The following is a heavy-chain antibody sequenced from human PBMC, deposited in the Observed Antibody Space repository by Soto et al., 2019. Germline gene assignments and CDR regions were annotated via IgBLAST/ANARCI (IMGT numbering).Heavy chain of an antibody. Sequence: EVQLVESGGGLVKPGGSLRLSCAASGFTFSTYSMNWVRQAPGKGLEWVSGISWNSGSIGYADSVKGRFTISRDNAKNSLYLQMNSLRAEDTALYYCAKGGVVMRAAFDIWGQGTMVTVSS. CDR3: AKGGVVMRAAFDI. CDR2: ISWNSGSI. CDR1: GFTFSTYS. V-gene: IGHV3-9*01. J-gene: IGHJ3*02. D-gene: IGHD3-22*01.